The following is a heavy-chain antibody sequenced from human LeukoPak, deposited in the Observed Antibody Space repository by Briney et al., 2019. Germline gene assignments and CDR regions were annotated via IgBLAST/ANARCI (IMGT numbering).Heavy chain of an antibody. CDR3: ARLGEDVEAAGFL. CDR2: INPNSGGT. V-gene: IGHV1-2*02. J-gene: IGHJ4*02. D-gene: IGHD6-13*01. CDR1: GYTFTGYY. Sequence: ASVKVSCKASGYTFTGYYMHWVRQAPGQGLEWMGWINPNSGGTNYAQKFQGRVTMTRDTSISTAYMELSRVTSDDTALYYCARLGEDVEAAGFLWGQGTLVTVSS.